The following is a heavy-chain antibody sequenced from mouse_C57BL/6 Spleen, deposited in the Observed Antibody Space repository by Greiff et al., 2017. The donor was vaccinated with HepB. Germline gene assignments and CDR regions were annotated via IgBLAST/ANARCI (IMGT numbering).Heavy chain of an antibody. Sequence: EVMLVESGGGLVKPGGSLKLSCAASGFTFSDYGMHWVRQAPEKGLEWVAYISSGSSTIYYADTVKGRCTISRDNAKNTLFLQMTSLGSEDTAMYYSARDYDETVFAYWGQGTLVTVSA. CDR3: ARDYDETVFAY. CDR2: ISSGSSTI. D-gene: IGHD2-4*01. J-gene: IGHJ3*01. V-gene: IGHV5-17*01. CDR1: GFTFSDYG.